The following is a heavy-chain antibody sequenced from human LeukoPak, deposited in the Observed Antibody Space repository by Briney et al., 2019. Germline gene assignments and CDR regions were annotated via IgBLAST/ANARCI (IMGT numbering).Heavy chain of an antibody. CDR2: INPNSGGT. Sequence: ASVKVSCKASGYTFTGYYMHWVRQAPGQGLEWMGWINPNSGGTNYAQKFQGGVTMTRDTSISTAYMELSRLRSDDTAVYYCARRNYYYGSGSLDYWGQGTLVTVSS. J-gene: IGHJ4*02. CDR3: ARRNYYYGSGSLDY. CDR1: GYTFTGYY. D-gene: IGHD3-10*01. V-gene: IGHV1-2*02.